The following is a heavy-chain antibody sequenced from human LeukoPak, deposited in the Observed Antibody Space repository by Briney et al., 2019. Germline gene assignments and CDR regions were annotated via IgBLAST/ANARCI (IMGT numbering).Heavy chain of an antibody. CDR2: ISAYNGNT. V-gene: IGHV1-18*01. Sequence: ASAKVSCKASGYTFTSYGISWVRQAPGQGLEWMGWISAYNGNTNYAQKLQGRVTMTTDTSTSTAYMELRSLRSDDTAVYYCARDVGIDVITFGGTPTPFDYWGQGTLVTVSS. CDR1: GYTFTSYG. CDR3: ARDVGIDVITFGGTPTPFDY. D-gene: IGHD3-16*01. J-gene: IGHJ4*02.